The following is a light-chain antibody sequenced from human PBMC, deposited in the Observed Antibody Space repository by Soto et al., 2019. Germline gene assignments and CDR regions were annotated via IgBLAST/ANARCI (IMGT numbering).Light chain of an antibody. V-gene: IGKV4-1*01. Sequence: DIVMTQSPDSLAVSLGERATFNCKSSQSVLSSSNNKNYLAWYQQRPGQPPRLLIYWASIRQSGVPDRFSGSGYGTDFTLTISSLQAEDVAVYYCQQHHTAPLTFGGGTKVEIK. CDR2: WAS. CDR3: QQHHTAPLT. J-gene: IGKJ4*01. CDR1: QSVLSSSNNKNY.